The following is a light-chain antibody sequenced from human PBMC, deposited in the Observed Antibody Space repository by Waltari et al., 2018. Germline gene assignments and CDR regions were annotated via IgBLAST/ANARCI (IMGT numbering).Light chain of an antibody. V-gene: IGLV4-69*01. Sequence: QLALTQSPSASASLGASVKLTCTLSSGHSSYAIAWHQQRPEKGPRYLMKLSSDGSHTKGDGIPDRFSGSSSGAERFLTISSLQSDDEADYYCQTWATGIRVFGGGTKLTVL. CDR1: SGHSSYA. CDR2: LSSDGSH. CDR3: QTWATGIRV. J-gene: IGLJ3*02.